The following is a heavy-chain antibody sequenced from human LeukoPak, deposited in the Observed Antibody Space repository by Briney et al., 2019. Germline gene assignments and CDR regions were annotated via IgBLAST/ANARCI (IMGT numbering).Heavy chain of an antibody. Sequence: SETLSLTCTVSGGSISSYYWSWIRQPARKGLEWIGRIYTSGSTNYNPSLNSRVTMSVDTSKNQFSLKLSSVTAADTAVYYCARVKTTLRGFDYWGQGTLVTVSS. CDR3: ARVKTTLRGFDY. J-gene: IGHJ4*02. CDR1: GGSISSYY. CDR2: IYTSGST. D-gene: IGHD3-16*01. V-gene: IGHV4-4*07.